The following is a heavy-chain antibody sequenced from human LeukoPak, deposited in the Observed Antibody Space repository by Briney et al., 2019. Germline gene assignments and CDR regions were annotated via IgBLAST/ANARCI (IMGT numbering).Heavy chain of an antibody. J-gene: IGHJ4*02. CDR2: NTPIFGTA. V-gene: IGHV1-69*13. Sequence: TVSLSCKVSVGTFSIYAISGVRQAPGQGRECMGGNTPIFGTANYAQKFQGRVPIPADESTSTASMELSSLRSEDTAVYYCARVKDYYFDYWGQGALVTVSP. CDR1: VGTFSIYA. CDR3: ARVKDYYFDY. D-gene: IGHD3/OR15-3a*01.